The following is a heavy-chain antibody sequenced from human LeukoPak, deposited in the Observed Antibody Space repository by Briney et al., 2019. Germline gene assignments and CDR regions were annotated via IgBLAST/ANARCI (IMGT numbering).Heavy chain of an antibody. CDR3: ARDDGDV. CDR1: GFTFSSYW. J-gene: IGHJ6*04. V-gene: IGHV3-7*01. Sequence: PGGSLRLSCAASGFTFSSYWMSWVRQAPGKGLEWVASINEDGSGKYSVGSVKDRITISRDNARNSLDRQINSLTVEDTAIYYCARDDGDVWGTGTTVTVSS. CDR2: INEDGSGK.